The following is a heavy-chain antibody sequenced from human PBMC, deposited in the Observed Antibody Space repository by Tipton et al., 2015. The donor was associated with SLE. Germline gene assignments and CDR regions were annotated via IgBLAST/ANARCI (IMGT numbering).Heavy chain of an antibody. CDR2: MYHSGTT. CDR3: VREGGMRSHYTD. V-gene: IGHV4-38-2*02. CDR1: DYSIKGGFY. D-gene: IGHD1-26*01. J-gene: IGHJ4*02. Sequence: TLSLTCTVSDYSIKGGFYWGWIRQSPGKGLEWIVNMYHSGTTYYNPSLKSRVTISLDMSKNQYSLRMKSVTAADTAVYYCVREGGMRSHYTDWGQGILVTVSS.